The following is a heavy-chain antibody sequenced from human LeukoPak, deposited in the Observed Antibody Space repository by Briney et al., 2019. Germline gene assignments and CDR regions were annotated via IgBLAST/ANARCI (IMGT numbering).Heavy chain of an antibody. Sequence: PGGSLSLSCAASGFTFSTYEMNWVRQAPGKGLEWVSYISTSGGTMYYADSVKGRFTISRDNAKNSLYLQMNSLRAEDTAVYYCARGPSSPDYWGQGTLVTVSS. D-gene: IGHD2-2*01. CDR1: GFTFSTYE. CDR3: ARGPSSPDY. J-gene: IGHJ4*02. V-gene: IGHV3-48*03. CDR2: ISTSGGTM.